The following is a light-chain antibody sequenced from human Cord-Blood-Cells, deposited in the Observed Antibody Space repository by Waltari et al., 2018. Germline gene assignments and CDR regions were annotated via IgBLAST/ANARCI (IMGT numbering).Light chain of an antibody. J-gene: IGKJ2*02. Sequence: DIVMTQTPPPLSVPPGQPASISCKTRHSLRHSVGKTYLNWYLQKPGQSPQLLIYGASSRVTGVPDRFSGSGSGTDFTLNISRLEAEDVGVYYCKQDRRLPCTFGQGTKLEIK. CDR1: HSLRHSVGKTY. V-gene: IGKV2-29*02. CDR2: GAS. CDR3: KQDRRLPCT.